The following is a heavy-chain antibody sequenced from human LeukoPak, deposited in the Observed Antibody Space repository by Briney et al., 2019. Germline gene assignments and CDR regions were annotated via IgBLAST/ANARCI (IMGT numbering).Heavy chain of an antibody. J-gene: IGHJ4*02. Sequence: PGGSLRLSCAASGFTFSSYEMNWVRQAPGKGLEWVAVISYDGSNKYYADSAKGRFTISRDNSKNTLYLQMNSLRAEDTAVYYCARDGNYDSSGYYSPFDYWGQGTLVTVSS. CDR2: ISYDGSNK. D-gene: IGHD3-22*01. V-gene: IGHV3-30*04. CDR1: GFTFSSYE. CDR3: ARDGNYDSSGYYSPFDY.